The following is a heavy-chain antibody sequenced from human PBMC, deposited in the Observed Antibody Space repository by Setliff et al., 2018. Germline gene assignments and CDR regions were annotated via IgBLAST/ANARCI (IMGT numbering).Heavy chain of an antibody. CDR2: INPHGTEK. D-gene: IGHD3-10*01. J-gene: IGHJ4*02. Sequence: PGGSLRLSCTASGLSYTNDWVSWVRQAPGKGLEWLASINPHGTEKYYADSVKGRFTISRDNAKNSLSLQMNNLRTEDTAVYYCFGAGTCSYWGQGTLVTAPQ. CDR1: GLSYTNDW. CDR3: FGAGTCSY. V-gene: IGHV3-7*01.